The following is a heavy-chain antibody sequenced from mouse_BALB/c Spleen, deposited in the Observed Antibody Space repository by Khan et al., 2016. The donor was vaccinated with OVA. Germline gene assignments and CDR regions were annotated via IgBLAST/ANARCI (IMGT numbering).Heavy chain of an antibody. V-gene: IGHV1S132*01. CDR2: IFPGTGTT. Sequence: QVQLQQSGAELVKPGASVKLSCKTSGYTFTSYWIQWVKQRPGQGLGWIGEIFPGTGTTYYKENFKGKATLTIDKSSSTAYMQLSSLTSEDSAVYFCGRGDCGNYDLAYWGQGTLVTVSA. D-gene: IGHD2-1*01. J-gene: IGHJ3*01. CDR1: GYTFTSYW. CDR3: GRGDCGNYDLAY.